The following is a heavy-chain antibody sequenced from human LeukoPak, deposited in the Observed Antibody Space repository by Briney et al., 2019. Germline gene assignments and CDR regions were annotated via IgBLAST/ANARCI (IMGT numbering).Heavy chain of an antibody. D-gene: IGHD6-13*01. V-gene: IGHV3-30*18. Sequence: GGSLRLSCAVSGFTLSNSWMHWVRQAPGKGLEWVAVISYDGSNKYYADSVKGRFTISRDNSKNTLYLQMNSLRAEDTAVYYCAKAQRKYSSSWFDYWGQGTLVTVSS. CDR1: GFTLSNSW. J-gene: IGHJ4*02. CDR3: AKAQRKYSSSWFDY. CDR2: ISYDGSNK.